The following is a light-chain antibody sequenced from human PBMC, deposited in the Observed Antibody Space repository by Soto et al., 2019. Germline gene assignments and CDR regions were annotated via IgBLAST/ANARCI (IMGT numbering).Light chain of an antibody. Sequence: DIVMTQTPLSSPVTLGQPASISCRSSQSLVDSDGNTHLIWPQQRPGQPPRLLLYKISNRFSGVQDRFSGSGSGTEFTLKISRLEAEDVGLYYCMQTAQFHRTLGQGTKVDIK. J-gene: IGKJ1*01. CDR2: KIS. CDR1: QSLVDSDGNTH. V-gene: IGKV2-24*01. CDR3: MQTAQFHRT.